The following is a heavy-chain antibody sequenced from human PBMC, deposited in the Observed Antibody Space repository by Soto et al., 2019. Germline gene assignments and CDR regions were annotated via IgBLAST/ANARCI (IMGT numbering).Heavy chain of an antibody. V-gene: IGHV3-74*01. CDR1: GFTFSPFR. J-gene: IGHJ4*02. CDR2: INSDGNST. Sequence: EVQLVESGGGLVQPGGSLRLSCAASGFTFSPFRMHWVRQVPGKGPVWVSRINSDGNSTSYADSVKGRFTISRDNAKNTLYLQMNILRAEDTAVYYCARGSNHFDYWGQGTLVTVSS. D-gene: IGHD4-4*01. CDR3: ARGSNHFDY.